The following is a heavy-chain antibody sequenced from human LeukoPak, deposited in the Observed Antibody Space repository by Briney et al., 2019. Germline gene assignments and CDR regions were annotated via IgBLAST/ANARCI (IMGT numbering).Heavy chain of an antibody. Sequence: PGGSLRLSCAASGFTFSTYTMNWVRQAPGKGLEWVSYISTSGITRYYADSVMGRFTISRDNAKNSLYLQMNSLRAEDTAVYYCARASSSWDRFDYWGQGTLVTVSS. J-gene: IGHJ4*02. CDR3: ARASSSWDRFDY. V-gene: IGHV3-48*04. D-gene: IGHD6-13*01. CDR2: ISTSGITR. CDR1: GFTFSTYT.